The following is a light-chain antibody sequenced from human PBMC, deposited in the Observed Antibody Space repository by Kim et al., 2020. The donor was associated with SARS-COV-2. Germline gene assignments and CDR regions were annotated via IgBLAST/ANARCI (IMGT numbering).Light chain of an antibody. CDR2: HAS. CDR3: QQCKDLPPT. V-gene: IGKV1-33*01. J-gene: IGKJ4*01. CDR1: QDINRY. Sequence: DIQMTQSPSSLSASVGDRVTITCQATQDINRYLTWYQQKPGKAPKLLIYHASTLEAGVPSRISGSGSGTDYTLTISSLQPEDIATYYCQQCKDLPPTFGEGTKVDIK.